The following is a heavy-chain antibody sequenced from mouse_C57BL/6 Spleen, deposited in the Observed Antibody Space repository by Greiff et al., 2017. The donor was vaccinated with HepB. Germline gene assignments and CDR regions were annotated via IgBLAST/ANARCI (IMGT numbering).Heavy chain of an antibody. CDR1: GYTFTSYW. D-gene: IGHD1-1*01. CDR2: IDPSDSET. J-gene: IGHJ2*01. Sequence: QVQLQQPGAELVRPGSSVKLSCKASGYTFTSYWMHWVKQRPIQGLEWIGNIDPSDSETHYNQKFKDKATLTVDKSSSTAYMQLSSLTSEDSAVYYSARRYGSSYPYYFDYWGQGTTLTVSS. V-gene: IGHV1-52*01. CDR3: ARRYGSSYPYYFDY.